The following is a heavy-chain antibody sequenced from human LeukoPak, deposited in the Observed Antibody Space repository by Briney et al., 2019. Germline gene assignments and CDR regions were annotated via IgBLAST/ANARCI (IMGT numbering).Heavy chain of an antibody. CDR1: GFTFSSYS. CDR2: INWNGGST. CDR3: ARELRYFDWLPDY. Sequence: GGSLRLSCAASGFTFSSYSMNWVRQAPGKGLEWVSGINWNGGSTGYADSVKGRFTISRDNAKNSLYLQMNSLRAEDTALYHCARELRYFDWLPDYWGQGTLVTVSS. J-gene: IGHJ4*02. V-gene: IGHV3-20*01. D-gene: IGHD3-9*01.